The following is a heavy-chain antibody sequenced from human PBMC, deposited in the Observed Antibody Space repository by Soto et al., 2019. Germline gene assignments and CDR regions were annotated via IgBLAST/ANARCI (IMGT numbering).Heavy chain of an antibody. V-gene: IGHV1-69*02. J-gene: IGHJ4*02. CDR1: GDTFSFYT. Sequence: QVELVQSGAEVKKPGSSVRLSCTASGDTFSFYTISWARQAPGKGPEWMGRIIPMVGMADYPQKFQGRVTISADKSTSTAYMVLSSLRSDDTAVYFCATNYGSGSTHFDYWGQGTLVTVSS. CDR3: ATNYGSGSTHFDY. CDR2: IIPMVGMA. D-gene: IGHD3-10*01.